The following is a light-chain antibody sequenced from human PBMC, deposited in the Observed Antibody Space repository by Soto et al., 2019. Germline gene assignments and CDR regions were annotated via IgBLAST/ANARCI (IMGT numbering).Light chain of an antibody. J-gene: IGLJ2*01. CDR3: SSYTTSSTHVV. Sequence: QSALTQPASVSGSPGQSITISCTGTTSDVGAYNYVSWFQQHPGKAPKLMIYEVSNRPSGVSDRFSASKSDNTASLTISGLQAEDEADYYCSSYTTSSTHVVFGGGTKLTVL. CDR1: TSDVGAYNY. CDR2: EVS. V-gene: IGLV2-14*01.